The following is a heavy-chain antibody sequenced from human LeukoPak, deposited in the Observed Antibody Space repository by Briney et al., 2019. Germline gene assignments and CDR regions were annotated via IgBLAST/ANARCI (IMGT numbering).Heavy chain of an antibody. V-gene: IGHV3-13*01. Sequence: GGSLRLSCAASGFTFSSYDMHWVRQATGKGLEWVSAICTAGDTYYPGSVKGRFTISRENAKNSLYLQMNSMRAGDTAVYYCARGGYYDSSGAFDYWGRGTLATVSS. D-gene: IGHD3-22*01. J-gene: IGHJ4*02. CDR2: ICTAGDT. CDR1: GFTFSSYD. CDR3: ARGGYYDSSGAFDY.